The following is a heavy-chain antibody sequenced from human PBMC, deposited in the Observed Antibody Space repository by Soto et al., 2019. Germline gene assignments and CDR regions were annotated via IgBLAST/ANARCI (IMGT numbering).Heavy chain of an antibody. CDR1: GFTFTSSA. D-gene: IGHD3-10*01. CDR2: IVVGSGNT. V-gene: IGHV1-58*01. J-gene: IGHJ4*02. CDR3: AVDARSGGYFDY. Sequence: SVKVSCKASGFTFTSSAVQWVRQARGQRLEWIGWIVVGSGNTNYAQKFQERVTITRDMSTSTAYMELSSLRSEDTAVYYCAVDARSGGYFDYWGQGTLVTVSS.